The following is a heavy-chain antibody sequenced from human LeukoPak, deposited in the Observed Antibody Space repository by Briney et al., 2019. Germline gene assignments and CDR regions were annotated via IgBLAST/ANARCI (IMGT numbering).Heavy chain of an antibody. J-gene: IGHJ5*02. CDR1: GDSISDYY. V-gene: IGHV4-59*01. CDR2: VYYSGST. Sequence: SETLSLTCTVSGDSISDYYWSWIRQPPGRGLECIGEVYYSGSTHYNPSLKSRVTISVDTSKNQFSLRLRSVTAADTAVYYCARELDGNGGWFDPWGQGTLVTVSS. D-gene: IGHD5-24*01. CDR3: ARELDGNGGWFDP.